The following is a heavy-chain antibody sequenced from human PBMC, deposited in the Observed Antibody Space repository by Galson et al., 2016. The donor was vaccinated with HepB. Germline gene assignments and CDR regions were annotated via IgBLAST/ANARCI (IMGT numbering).Heavy chain of an antibody. CDR3: ARDPYSGSYWDYDDYGMDV. CDR2: IFSAGTT. CDR1: GFSVSSNY. J-gene: IGHJ6*02. Sequence: SLRLSCAASGFSVSSNYLSWVRQAPGKGLEWVSVIFSAGTTYYADSVKGRFTISRDNSKNTLYLQMNSLRAEDTAVYYCARDPYSGSYWDYDDYGMDVWGQGTTVTVSS. D-gene: IGHD1-26*01. V-gene: IGHV3-53*01.